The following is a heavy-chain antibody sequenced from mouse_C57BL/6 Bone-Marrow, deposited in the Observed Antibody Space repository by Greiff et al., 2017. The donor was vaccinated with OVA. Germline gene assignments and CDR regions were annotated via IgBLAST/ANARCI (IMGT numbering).Heavy chain of an antibody. Sequence: VQGVESGAELVKPGASVKISCKASGYAFSSYWMNWVKQRPGKGLEWIGQIYPGDGDTNYNGKFKGKATLTADKSSSTAYMQLSSLTSEDSAVYFCARTTVVADFDYWGQGTTLTVSS. CDR1: GYAFSSYW. CDR3: ARTTVVADFDY. V-gene: IGHV1-80*01. D-gene: IGHD1-1*01. J-gene: IGHJ2*01. CDR2: IYPGDGDT.